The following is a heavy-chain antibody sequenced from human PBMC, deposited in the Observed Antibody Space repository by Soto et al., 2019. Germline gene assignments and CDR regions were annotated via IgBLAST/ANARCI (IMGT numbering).Heavy chain of an antibody. CDR3: ARGAAMVNEAVSNWLDP. J-gene: IGHJ5*02. Sequence: QVQLVQSGAEVKKPGASVKVSCKASGYTFTSYYMHWVRQAPGQGLEWMGIINPSGGSTSYAQKFQGRVTMTRDTSTSTVYMELSSLRSEDTAVYYCARGAAMVNEAVSNWLDPWGQGTLVTVSS. CDR1: GYTFTSYY. CDR2: INPSGGST. D-gene: IGHD5-18*01. V-gene: IGHV1-46*01.